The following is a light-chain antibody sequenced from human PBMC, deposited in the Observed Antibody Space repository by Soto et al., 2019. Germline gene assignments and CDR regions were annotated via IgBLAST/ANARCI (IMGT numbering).Light chain of an antibody. J-gene: IGLJ3*02. Sequence: QSMLTQPPAASASLGASVKLTRTLSSGHNSYAIAWHQQQPEKGPRYLMKLNSDGSHSKGDGIPDRFSGSSSGAERYLTISSLQSEDEADYYCQTWSTDIRVFGGGTKLTVL. CDR3: QTWSTDIRV. V-gene: IGLV4-69*01. CDR1: SGHNSYA. CDR2: LNSDGSH.